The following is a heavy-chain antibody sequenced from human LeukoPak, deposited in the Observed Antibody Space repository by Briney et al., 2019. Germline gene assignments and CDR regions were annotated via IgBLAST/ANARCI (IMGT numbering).Heavy chain of an antibody. Sequence: GESLKISCKGSGYSFTSYWIGWVRQMPGKGLEWMGIIYPGDSDTRYSPSFQGQVTISSDKSISTAYLQWSSLKASDTAMYYCARRPCSSTSCYPELFDYWGQGTLVTVSS. CDR2: IYPGDSDT. CDR1: GYSFTSYW. CDR3: ARRPCSSTSCYPELFDY. V-gene: IGHV5-51*01. D-gene: IGHD2-2*01. J-gene: IGHJ4*02.